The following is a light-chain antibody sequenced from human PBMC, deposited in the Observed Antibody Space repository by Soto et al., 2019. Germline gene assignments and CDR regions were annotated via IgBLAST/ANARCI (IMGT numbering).Light chain of an antibody. V-gene: IGLV2-8*01. J-gene: IGLJ3*02. CDR2: EVS. CDR3: RSYAGSNNMGV. Sequence: QSALTQPPSASGAPGQSVTISFTGTSSDIGGYNYVSWYQHHPGKAPKVMIYEVSKPPSGVPDRFSGYKSGNTASLTVYGLQPEEEADYYCRSYAGSNNMGVFGGGTPLTVL. CDR1: SSDIGGYNY.